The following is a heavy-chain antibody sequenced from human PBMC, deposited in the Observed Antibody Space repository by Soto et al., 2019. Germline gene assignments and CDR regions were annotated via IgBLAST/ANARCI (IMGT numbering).Heavy chain of an antibody. CDR1: GYTFTSYY. D-gene: IGHD6-13*01. V-gene: IGHV1-46*01. Sequence: QVQLVQSGAEVKKPGASVKVSCKASGYTFTSYYMHWVRQAPGQGLEWMGIINPSGGSTSYAQKFPGRVTITRDTYTSTVYMELISLISEGTDVYYCAIDRFSSSPIWFHPLGQGTPVTVSS. CDR2: INPSGGST. J-gene: IGHJ5*02. CDR3: AIDRFSSSPIWFHP.